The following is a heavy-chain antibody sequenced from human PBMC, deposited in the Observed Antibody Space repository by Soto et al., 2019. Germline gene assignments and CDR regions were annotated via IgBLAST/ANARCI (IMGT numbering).Heavy chain of an antibody. D-gene: IGHD6-19*01. CDR2: IFYSGTT. CDR3: VRGGTGWYTP. CDR1: GGSISTYY. V-gene: IGHV4-59*01. J-gene: IGHJ5*02. Sequence: QVQLQESGPGLVKPSETLSLTCTVSGGSISTYYWSWIRQPPEKGLEWIGYIFYSGTTNYNPSLKSRVTISVDTSKNQFSLKLSSVTAADTAVYYCVRGGTGWYTPWGQGTLVTVSS.